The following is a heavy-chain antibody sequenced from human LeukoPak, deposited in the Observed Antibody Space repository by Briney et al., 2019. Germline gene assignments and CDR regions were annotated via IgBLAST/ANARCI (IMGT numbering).Heavy chain of an antibody. V-gene: IGHV3-23*01. CDR2: ISGSGGST. J-gene: IGHJ4*02. CDR3: AKDHPGQQLVLDY. CDR1: GFTFSSYA. D-gene: IGHD6-13*01. Sequence: GGSLRPSCAASGFTFSSYAMSWVRQAPGKGLEWVSAISGSGGSTYYADSVKGRFTISRDNSKNTLYLQMNSLRAEDTAVYSCAKDHPGQQLVLDYWGQGTLVTVSS.